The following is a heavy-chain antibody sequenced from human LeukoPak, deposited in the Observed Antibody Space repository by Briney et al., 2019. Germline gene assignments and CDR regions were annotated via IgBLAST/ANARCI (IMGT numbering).Heavy chain of an antibody. Sequence: PGGSLRLSCTASGFTFSSYELNWVRQAPGKGLEWVSYISSSGSTIYYADSVKGRFTITRDNAKHSLYLQMNSLRAADTAVYDCVSRRSTLSCSSTSCSLGYWGQGTLVTVSS. V-gene: IGHV3-48*03. CDR1: GFTFSSYE. CDR2: ISSSGSTI. CDR3: VSRRSTLSCSSTSCSLGY. D-gene: IGHD2-2*01. J-gene: IGHJ4*02.